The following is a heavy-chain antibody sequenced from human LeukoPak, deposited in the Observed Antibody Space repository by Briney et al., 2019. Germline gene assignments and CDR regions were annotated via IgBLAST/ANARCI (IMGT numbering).Heavy chain of an antibody. D-gene: IGHD1-14*01. CDR1: GGTFSSYA. V-gene: IGHV1-69*13. Sequence: RASVKVSCKASGGTFSSYAISWVRQAPGQGLEWMGGIIPIFGTANYAQKFQGRVTITADESTSTAYMELSSLRSEDTAVYYCGTGSSFTPATDYWGQGTLVTVSS. CDR3: GTGSSFTPATDY. J-gene: IGHJ4*02. CDR2: IIPIFGTA.